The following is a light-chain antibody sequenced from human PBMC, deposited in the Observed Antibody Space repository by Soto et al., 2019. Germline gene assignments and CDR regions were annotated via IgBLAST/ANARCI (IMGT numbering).Light chain of an antibody. V-gene: IGLV2-14*03. Sequence: QSALTQPASVSGSPGQSITISCTGTISDVGGYNFVSWYQQYPGKAPKLMICDVSNRPSGVSNRFSGSKYGNTASLTISGLQAEDEADYYCSSFTGSNYVFGTGTKLTVL. CDR2: DVS. CDR3: SSFTGSNYV. CDR1: ISDVGGYNF. J-gene: IGLJ1*01.